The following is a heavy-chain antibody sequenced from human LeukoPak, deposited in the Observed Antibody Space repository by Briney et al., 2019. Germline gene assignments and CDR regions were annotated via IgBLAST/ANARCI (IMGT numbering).Heavy chain of an antibody. Sequence: GESLKISCKGSGSSFTSYWIGWVRQMPGKGLEWMGIVYPGDSDTRYSPSFQGQVTISADKSISTAYLQWSSLKASGTAMYYCASTTYYYDSSGYWGAFDIWGQGTMVTVSS. D-gene: IGHD3-22*01. CDR3: ASTTYYYDSSGYWGAFDI. V-gene: IGHV5-51*01. J-gene: IGHJ3*02. CDR2: VYPGDSDT. CDR1: GSSFTSYW.